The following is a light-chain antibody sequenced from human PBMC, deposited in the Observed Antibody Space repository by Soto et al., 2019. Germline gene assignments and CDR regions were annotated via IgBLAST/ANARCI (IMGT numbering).Light chain of an antibody. J-gene: IGKJ1*01. CDR3: QQYNSYS. CDR2: HAS. V-gene: IGKV1-5*01. Sequence: DIQITHSPCTLSASVGDRVTITCRASQSISSWLAWYQQKPGKAPKLLIYHASTLESGVPSRFSGSGSGTEFTLTISSLQPDDFATYYCQQYNSYSFGQGTKVDIK. CDR1: QSISSW.